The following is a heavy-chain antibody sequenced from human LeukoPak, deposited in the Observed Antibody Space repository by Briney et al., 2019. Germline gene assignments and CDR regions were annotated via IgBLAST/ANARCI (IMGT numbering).Heavy chain of an antibody. Sequence: PGGSLRLSCAASGFTFSSHGMSWVRQAPGKGLEWVSTISGSGDYTYYADSVKGRFTISRDNSKNTLYLQMNSLRVEDTAVYYCAKDFVGTGNFRGGDYWGQGTLVTVSS. CDR2: ISGSGDYT. D-gene: IGHD2-8*02. V-gene: IGHV3-23*01. CDR3: AKDFVGTGNFRGGDY. CDR1: GFTFSSHG. J-gene: IGHJ4*02.